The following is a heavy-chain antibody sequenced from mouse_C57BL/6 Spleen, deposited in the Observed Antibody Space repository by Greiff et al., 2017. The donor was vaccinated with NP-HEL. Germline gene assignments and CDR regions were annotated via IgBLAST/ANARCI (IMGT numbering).Heavy chain of an antibody. CDR3: ARESSHYYGSSLAY. CDR1: GFSLTSYG. CDR2: IWSGGST. V-gene: IGHV2-2*01. D-gene: IGHD1-1*01. J-gene: IGHJ3*01. Sequence: QVQLKQSGPGLVQPSQSLSITCTVSGFSLTSYGVHWVRQSPGKGLAWLGVIWSGGSTDYNAAFISRLSISKDNSKSQVFFKMNSLQADDTAIYYCARESSHYYGSSLAYWGQGTLVTVSA.